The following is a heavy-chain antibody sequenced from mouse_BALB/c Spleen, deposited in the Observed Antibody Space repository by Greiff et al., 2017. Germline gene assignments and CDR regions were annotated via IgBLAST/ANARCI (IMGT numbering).Heavy chain of an antibody. V-gene: IGHV2-5-1*01. CDR2: IWRGGST. D-gene: IGHD2-3*01. Sequence: VQLQESGPSLVQPSQSLSITCTVSGFSLTSYGVHWVRQSPGKGLEWLGVIWRGGSTDYNAAFMSRLSITKDNSKSQVFFKMNSLQADDTAIYYCAKTIYDGYYFDYWGQGTTLTVSS. CDR1: GFSLTSYG. J-gene: IGHJ2*01. CDR3: AKTIYDGYYFDY.